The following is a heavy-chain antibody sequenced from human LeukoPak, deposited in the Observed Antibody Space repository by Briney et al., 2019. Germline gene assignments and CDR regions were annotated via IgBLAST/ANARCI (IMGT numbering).Heavy chain of an antibody. CDR3: AKDLPRMTTVTPNWFDP. J-gene: IGHJ5*02. V-gene: IGHV3-23*01. CDR2: ISGSGGST. Sequence: PGGSLRLSCAASGFTFSSYAMSWVRQAPGKGLEWVSAISGSGGSTYYADSVKGRFTISRDNSKNTLCLQMNSLRAEDTAVYYCAKDLPRMTTVTPNWFDPWGQGTLVTVSS. D-gene: IGHD4-17*01. CDR1: GFTFSSYA.